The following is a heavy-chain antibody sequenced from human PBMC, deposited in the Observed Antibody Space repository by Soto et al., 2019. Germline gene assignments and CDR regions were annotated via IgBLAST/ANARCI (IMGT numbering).Heavy chain of an antibody. Sequence: ASVKVSCKASGYTFTGYYMHWVRQAPGQGLEWMGWINPNSGGTNYAQKFQGWVTMTRDTSISTAYMELRSLRSDDTAVYYCARCWSRGFGDYFDYWGQGTLVTVSS. J-gene: IGHJ4*02. CDR2: INPNSGGT. CDR1: GYTFTGYY. CDR3: ARCWSRGFGDYFDY. V-gene: IGHV1-2*04. D-gene: IGHD3-22*01.